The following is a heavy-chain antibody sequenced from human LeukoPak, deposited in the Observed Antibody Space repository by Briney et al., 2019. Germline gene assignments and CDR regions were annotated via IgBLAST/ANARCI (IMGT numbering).Heavy chain of an antibody. CDR1: GDSISTYY. V-gene: IGHV4-59*01. Sequence: SETLSLTCTVSGDSISTYYWSWIRQTPGKGLEWIGYIYYSGRTNYNPSLKRRVTISLDTSMSQFSLKLTSVTAADTAVYYCARAQLNVLADFGMDVWGQGTTVTVSS. D-gene: IGHD1-1*01. CDR3: ARAQLNVLADFGMDV. CDR2: IYYSGRT. J-gene: IGHJ6*02.